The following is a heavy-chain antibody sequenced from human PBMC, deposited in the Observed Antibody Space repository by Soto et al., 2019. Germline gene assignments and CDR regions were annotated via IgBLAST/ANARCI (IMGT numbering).Heavy chain of an antibody. CDR2: ISAYNGNT. J-gene: IGHJ5*02. V-gene: IGHV1-18*04. CDR3: ARVGMRYCSGGSCYLFRAGSRAWFDP. Sequence: GASVKVSCKASGYTFTSYGISWVRQAPGQGLEWMGWISAYNGNTNYAQKLQGRVAMTTDTSTSTAYMELRSLRSDDTAVYYCARVGMRYCSGGSCYLFRAGSRAWFDPWGQGTLVTGSS. D-gene: IGHD2-15*01. CDR1: GYTFTSYG.